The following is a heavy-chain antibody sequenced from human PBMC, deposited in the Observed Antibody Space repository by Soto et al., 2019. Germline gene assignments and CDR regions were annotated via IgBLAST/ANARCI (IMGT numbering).Heavy chain of an antibody. CDR1: GYTFIRYG. D-gene: IGHD3-16*01. V-gene: IGHV1-18*01. CDR3: ARGGYYDIVWGKLIDYGLDV. CDR2: ISPHNDYT. J-gene: IGHJ6*02. Sequence: QVQLVQSAAEVKKPGASVKVSCKASGYTFIRYGIAWVRQAPGQGLEWLGWISPHNDYTTYTQKLQGRVTMTTDTASRTVYMELRSLGSDDTAVYYCARGGYYDIVWGKLIDYGLDVWGQGTTVTVSS.